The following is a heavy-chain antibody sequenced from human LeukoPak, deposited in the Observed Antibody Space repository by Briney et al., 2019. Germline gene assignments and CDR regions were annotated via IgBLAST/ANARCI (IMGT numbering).Heavy chain of an antibody. D-gene: IGHD3-10*01. CDR1: GFTFSSYA. CDR2: ISGSGGST. CDR3: ARDSTYYYGSGSYDPPGDY. Sequence: GGSLRLSCAASGFTFSSYAMSWVRQAPGKGLEGVSAISGSGGSTYYADSVKGRFTISRDNSKNTLYLQMNSLRAEDTAVYYCARDSTYYYGSGSYDPPGDYRGQGTLVTVSS. V-gene: IGHV3-23*01. J-gene: IGHJ4*02.